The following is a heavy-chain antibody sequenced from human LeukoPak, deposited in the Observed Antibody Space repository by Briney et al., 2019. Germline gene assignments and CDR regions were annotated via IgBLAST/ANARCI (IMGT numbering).Heavy chain of an antibody. CDR2: MYHSGGT. V-gene: IGHV4-38-2*02. CDR1: GYSISSGHY. CDR3: ARGPRFGELLWHWFDP. Sequence: SETLSLTCTVSGYSISSGHYWGWIRQPPGKGLEWIGSMYHSGGTYYNPPLKSRVTISEDTSKNQFSLKLRSVTAADTAVYYCARGPRFGELLWHWFDPWGQGTLVTVSS. D-gene: IGHD3-10*01. J-gene: IGHJ5*02.